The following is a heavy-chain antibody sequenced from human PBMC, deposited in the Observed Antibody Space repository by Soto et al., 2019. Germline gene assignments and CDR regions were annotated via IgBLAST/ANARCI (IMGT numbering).Heavy chain of an antibody. D-gene: IGHD2-2*01. V-gene: IGHV1-18*01. CDR2: ISVYNGFT. J-gene: IGHJ4*02. CDR3: ARGDIVVVPTAHDF. CDR1: GFTFSNYA. Sequence: ASVKVSCKASGFTFSNYAFSWVRQAPGQGLEWMGWISVYNGFTYYAEKFEGRVTLTTDRSTTTAHMELRSLRSDDTAMYYCARGDIVVVPTAHDFWGQGTLVTVSS.